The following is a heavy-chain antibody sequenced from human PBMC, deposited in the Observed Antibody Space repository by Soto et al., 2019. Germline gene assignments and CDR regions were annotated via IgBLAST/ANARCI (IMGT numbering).Heavy chain of an antibody. V-gene: IGHV3-48*02. CDR1: GFTFSSYS. J-gene: IGHJ6*02. D-gene: IGHD2-15*01. CDR3: ARDRIVVVVAATGASYYYYYGMDV. Sequence: PGGSLRLSCAASGFTFSSYSMNWVRQAPGKGLEWVSYISSSSSTIYYADSVKGRFTISRDNAKNSLYLQMNSLRDEDTAVYYCARDRIVVVVAATGASYYYYYGMDVWGQGTTVGVCS. CDR2: ISSSSSTI.